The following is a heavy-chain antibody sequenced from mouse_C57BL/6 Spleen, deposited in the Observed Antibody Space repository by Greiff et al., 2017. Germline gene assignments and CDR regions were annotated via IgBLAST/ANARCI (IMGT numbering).Heavy chain of an antibody. CDR3: SGFWFAY. J-gene: IGHJ3*01. CDR2: IFPGSGST. V-gene: IGHV1-75*01. D-gene: IGHD3-2*02. CDR1: GYTFTDYY. Sequence: VQLQQSGPELVKPGASVKISCKASGYTFTDYYINWVKQRPGQGLEWIGWIFPGSGSTYYNEKFKGKATLTVDKSSSTAYMLRSSLTSEDSAVYFCSGFWFAYWGQGTLVTVSA.